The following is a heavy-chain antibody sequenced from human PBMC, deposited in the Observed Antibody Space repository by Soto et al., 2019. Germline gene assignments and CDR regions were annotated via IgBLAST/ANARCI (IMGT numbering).Heavy chain of an antibody. CDR2: INSDGSST. Sequence: EVQLVESGGGLVQPGGSLRLSCAASGFTFSNNWMHWVRQAPGKGPVWVSRINSDGSSTYYADSVKGRFTISRDNAKNTLYLQIXSPXXXXXXXXXXXXXXXXVXXGQGTLFTVSS. CDR3: XXXXXXVX. V-gene: IGHV3-74*01. J-gene: IGHJ4*02. CDR1: GFTFSNNW.